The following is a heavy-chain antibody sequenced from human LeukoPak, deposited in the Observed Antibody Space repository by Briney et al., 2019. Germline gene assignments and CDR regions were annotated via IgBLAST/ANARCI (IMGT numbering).Heavy chain of an antibody. V-gene: IGHV3-23*01. J-gene: IGHJ4*02. CDR3: ASGRHITMIVAPPVDY. CDR1: GFTVSSNY. CDR2: ISGSGGST. Sequence: GGSLRLSCAASGFTVSSNYMSWVRQAPGKGLEWVSAISGSGGSTYYADSVKGRFTISRDNSKNTLYLQMNSLRAEDTAVYYCASGRHITMIVAPPVDYWGQGTLVTVSS. D-gene: IGHD3-22*01.